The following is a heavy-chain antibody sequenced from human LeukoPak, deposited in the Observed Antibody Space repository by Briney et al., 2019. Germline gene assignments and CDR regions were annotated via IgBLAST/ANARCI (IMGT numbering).Heavy chain of an antibody. CDR3: ARALGSGIKYYFDY. CDR2: IYTSGST. Sequence: SETLSLTCTVSGGSISSYYWSWIRQPPGKGLEWIGYIYTSGSTNYNPSLKSRVTMSVDTSKNQFSLKLSSVTAADTAVYYCARALGSGIKYYFDYWGQGTLVTVSS. J-gene: IGHJ4*02. V-gene: IGHV4-4*08. CDR1: GGSISSYY. D-gene: IGHD3-10*02.